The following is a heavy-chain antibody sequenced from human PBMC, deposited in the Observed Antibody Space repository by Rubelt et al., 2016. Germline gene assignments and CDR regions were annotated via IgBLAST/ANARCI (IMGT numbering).Heavy chain of an antibody. D-gene: IGHD2-2*01. V-gene: IGHV1-18*01. J-gene: IGHJ5*02. Sequence: QVQLVQSGAEVKKPGASVKVSCKASGYTFTTYGISWVRQAPGQGLEWMGWIRTYNGNTNYAQNLQGRVTMTPDTSTSTAYMELRSLRSDETAMYFCAGGYCSSANCLFNWFDPWGQGTLVTVSS. CDR1: GYTFTTYG. CDR3: AGGYCSSANCLFNWFDP. CDR2: IRTYNGNT.